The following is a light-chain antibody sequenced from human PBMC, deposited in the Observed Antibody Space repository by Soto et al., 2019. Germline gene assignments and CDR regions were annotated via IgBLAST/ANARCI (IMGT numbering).Light chain of an antibody. CDR3: QQYNSYTWT. Sequence: DIQMTQSPSILSASVGYRFTITCRASQSISSWLAWYQQKPGKAPKLLIYDASSLESGVPSRFSGSGSGTEFTLTISSLQPDDFATYYCQQYNSYTWTFGQGTKGDIK. CDR2: DAS. J-gene: IGKJ1*01. V-gene: IGKV1-5*01. CDR1: QSISSW.